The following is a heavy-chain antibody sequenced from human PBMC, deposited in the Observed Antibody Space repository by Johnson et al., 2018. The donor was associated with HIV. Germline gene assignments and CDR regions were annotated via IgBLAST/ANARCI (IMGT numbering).Heavy chain of an antibody. CDR2: GGST. Sequence: GGSTYYAASVKGRFTISRDNSKNTLYFQMNSLKTEDTAVYYCTTGVLLLWFGESPGAFDIWGQGTMVTVSS. V-gene: IGHV3-53*01. J-gene: IGHJ3*02. CDR3: TTGVLLLWFGESPGAFDI. D-gene: IGHD3-10*01.